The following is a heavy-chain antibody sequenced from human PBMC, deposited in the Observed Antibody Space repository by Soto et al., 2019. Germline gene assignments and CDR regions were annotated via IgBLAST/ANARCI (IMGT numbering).Heavy chain of an antibody. CDR1: GDSICSSCSY. J-gene: IGHJ4*02. Sequence: SETLSLNCTVSGDSICSSCSYWDWIRQHPGKGLEWIGSIYYRGSTDYNPSLKSRVTISVDTSKNQFSLKLSSVTAADTAVYYCARRYGDYLSKQRYLYCWCQGTLVTISS. CDR2: IYYRGST. D-gene: IGHD4-17*01. CDR3: ARRYGDYLSKQRYLYC. V-gene: IGHV4-39*01.